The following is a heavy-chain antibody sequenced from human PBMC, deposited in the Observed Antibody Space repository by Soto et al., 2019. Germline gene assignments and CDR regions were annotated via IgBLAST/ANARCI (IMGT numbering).Heavy chain of an antibody. V-gene: IGHV3-30-3*01. J-gene: IGHJ6*02. CDR3: ARDGTRTVTNDYGMDV. D-gene: IGHD4-17*01. CDR1: GFTFSSYA. CDR2: ISYDGSNK. Sequence: QVQLVESGGGVVQPGRSLRLSCAASGFTFSSYAMHWVRQAPGKGLEWVAVISYDGSNKYYADSVKGRFTISRDNSKNPLDLEMNSLRAEDTAVYYCARDGTRTVTNDYGMDVWGQGTTVTVSS.